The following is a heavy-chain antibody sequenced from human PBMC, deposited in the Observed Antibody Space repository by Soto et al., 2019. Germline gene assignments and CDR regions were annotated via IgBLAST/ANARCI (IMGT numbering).Heavy chain of an antibody. J-gene: IGHJ4*02. CDR2: ISSSSSYI. CDR3: AKDRVVGSTSREKDFDS. V-gene: IGHV3-21*01. CDR1: GSPFSNYG. Sequence: EVQLVESGGGLVKPGGSLRLSCAASGSPFSNYGMNWVRQAPGRGLEWVSSISSSSSYIYYADSVMGRFTVSRDNAKNSLYLQMNSLRAKDTAVYYCAKDRVVGSTSREKDFDSWGQGTLVTVSS. D-gene: IGHD1-26*01.